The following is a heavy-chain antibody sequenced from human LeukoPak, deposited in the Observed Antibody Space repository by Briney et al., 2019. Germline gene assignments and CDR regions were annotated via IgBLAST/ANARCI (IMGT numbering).Heavy chain of an antibody. Sequence: PSETLSLTCTVSGYSISSGYYWGWIRQPPGKGLEWIGSIYHSGSTYYNPSLKSRVTISVDTSKNQFSLKLSSVTAADTAVYYCARGYYDFWSGYYHTHYNWFDPWGQGTLVTVSS. D-gene: IGHD3-3*01. J-gene: IGHJ5*02. CDR3: ARGYYDFWSGYYHTHYNWFDP. CDR2: IYHSGST. V-gene: IGHV4-38-2*02. CDR1: GYSISSGYY.